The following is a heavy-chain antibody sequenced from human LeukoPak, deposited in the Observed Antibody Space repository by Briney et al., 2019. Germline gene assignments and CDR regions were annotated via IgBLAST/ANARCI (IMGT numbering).Heavy chain of an antibody. D-gene: IGHD1-26*01. CDR2: ISYDGSNK. Sequence: GRSLRLSCAASGFTFSNYGMHWVRQAPGKGLEWVAIISYDGSNKYYADSVKGRFTISRDNSKNTLYLQMNSLRAEDTAVYYCARVYSGGFPHLDYWGQGTLVTVSS. CDR3: ARVYSGGFPHLDY. V-gene: IGHV3-30*03. CDR1: GFTFSNYG. J-gene: IGHJ4*02.